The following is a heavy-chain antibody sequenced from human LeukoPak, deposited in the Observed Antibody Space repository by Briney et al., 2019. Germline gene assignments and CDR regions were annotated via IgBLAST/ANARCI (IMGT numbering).Heavy chain of an antibody. V-gene: IGHV1-2*02. D-gene: IGHD2-8*02. J-gene: IGHJ3*01. CDR1: GYTFTAYH. CDR2: IDPNSGET. CDR3: AIRHPETNSGGTDPFDL. Sequence: ASVKVSCKASGYTFTAYHMHWVRQAPGKGLEWMGWIDPNSGETNYAQKFQARVTMTGDTSITTAYMELRRLSSVDTSFCYGAIRHPETNSGGTDPFDLWGKGTLVTVSS.